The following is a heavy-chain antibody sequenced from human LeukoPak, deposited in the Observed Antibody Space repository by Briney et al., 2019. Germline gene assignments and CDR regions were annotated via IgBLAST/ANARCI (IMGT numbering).Heavy chain of an antibody. CDR3: AREYGYDSSGYYDY. V-gene: IGHV3-30-3*01. CDR2: ISYDGSNK. Sequence: PGRSLRLSCAASGFTFSSYAMHWVRQAPGKGLEWVAVISYDGSNKYYADSVKGRFTISRDNSKNTLYLQMNSLRAEDTAVYYCAREYGYDSSGYYDYWGQGTLVTVSS. CDR1: GFTFSSYA. J-gene: IGHJ4*02. D-gene: IGHD3-22*01.